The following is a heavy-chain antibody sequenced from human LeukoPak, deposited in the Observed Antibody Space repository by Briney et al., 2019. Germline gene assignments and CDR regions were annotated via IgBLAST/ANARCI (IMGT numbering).Heavy chain of an antibody. D-gene: IGHD1-26*01. CDR1: GFTFSNYW. J-gene: IGHJ4*02. CDR3: ARGGSYYGY. CDR2: IKQDGSEK. V-gene: IGHV3-7*05. Sequence: PGGSLRLSRAASGFTFSNYWMSWVRQAPGKGLEWAANIKQDGSEKYYVDSVKGRFTISRDNAKNSLYMQMNSLRAEDTAVYYCARGGSYYGYWGQGTLVTVSS.